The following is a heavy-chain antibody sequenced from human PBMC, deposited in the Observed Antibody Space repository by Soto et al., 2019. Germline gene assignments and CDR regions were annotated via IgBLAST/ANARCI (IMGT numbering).Heavy chain of an antibody. J-gene: IGHJ6*02. D-gene: IGHD2-8*01. Sequence: SETLSLTCTVSGGSISSYYWSWIRQPPGKGLEWIGYIYYSGSTYYNPSLKSRVTISVDTSKNQFSLKLSSVTAADTAVYYCARDQSMVDFSDGYYYYGMDVWGQGTTVTVSS. CDR2: IYYSGST. V-gene: IGHV4-59*12. CDR1: GGSISSYY. CDR3: ARDQSMVDFSDGYYYYGMDV.